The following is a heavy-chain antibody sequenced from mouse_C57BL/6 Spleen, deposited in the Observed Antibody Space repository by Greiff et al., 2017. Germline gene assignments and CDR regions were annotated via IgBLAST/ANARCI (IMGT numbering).Heavy chain of an antibody. CDR2: ISSGGSYT. J-gene: IGHJ4*01. V-gene: IGHV5-6*01. Sequence: EVKVVESGGDLVKPGGSLKLSCAASGFTFSSYGMSWVRQTPDKRLEWVATISSGGSYTYYPDSVKGRFTISRDNAKNTLYLQMSSLKSEDTAMYYCARLGDGYPLYAMDYWGQGTSVTVSS. CDR3: ARLGDGYPLYAMDY. CDR1: GFTFSSYG. D-gene: IGHD2-3*01.